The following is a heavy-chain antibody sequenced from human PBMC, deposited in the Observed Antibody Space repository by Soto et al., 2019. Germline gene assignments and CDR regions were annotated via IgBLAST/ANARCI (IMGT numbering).Heavy chain of an antibody. Sequence: PGGSLRLSCAASGFTFSSYGMHWVRQAPGKGLEWVAIIWYDGVNKNYIDSVKGRFTISRDNSENTLYLQMNSLRAEDTAVYYCAKGHGYGDTEGFDYWGQGTLVTVSS. J-gene: IGHJ4*02. D-gene: IGHD4-17*01. CDR2: IWYDGVNK. CDR1: GFTFSSYG. V-gene: IGHV3-33*06. CDR3: AKGHGYGDTEGFDY.